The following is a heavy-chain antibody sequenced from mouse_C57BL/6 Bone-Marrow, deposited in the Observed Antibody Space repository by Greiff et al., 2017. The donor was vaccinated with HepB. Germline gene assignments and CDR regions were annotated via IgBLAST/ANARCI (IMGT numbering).Heavy chain of an antibody. CDR3: TTSSSLTGTWFAY. V-gene: IGHV14-4*01. CDR1: GFNIKDDY. J-gene: IGHJ3*01. Sequence: VQLQQSGAELVRPGASVKLSCTASGFNIKDDYMHWVKQRPEQGLEWIGWIDPENGDTEYASKFQGKATITADTSSNTAYLQLSSLTSEDTAVYYCTTSSSLTGTWFAYWGQGTLVTVSA. CDR2: IDPENGDT. D-gene: IGHD1-1*01.